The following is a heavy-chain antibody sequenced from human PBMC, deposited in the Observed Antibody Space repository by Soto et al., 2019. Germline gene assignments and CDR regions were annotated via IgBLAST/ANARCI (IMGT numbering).Heavy chain of an antibody. Sequence: PSETLSLACTVSGGSISSYYWSWIRQPPGKGLEWIGYIYYSVSTNYNPSLKSRVTISVDTSKNQFSLKLSSVTAADTAVYFCARDFLYDYGDLSHVFDIWGQRTMVTVSS. D-gene: IGHD4-17*01. CDR3: ARDFLYDYGDLSHVFDI. CDR2: IYYSVST. CDR1: GGSISSYY. V-gene: IGHV4-59*12. J-gene: IGHJ3*02.